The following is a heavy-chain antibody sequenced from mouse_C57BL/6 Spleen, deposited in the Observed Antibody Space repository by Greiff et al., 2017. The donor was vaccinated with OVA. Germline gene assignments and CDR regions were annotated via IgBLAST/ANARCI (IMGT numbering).Heavy chain of an antibody. Sequence: VMLVESGAELVKPGASVKISCKASGYAFSSYWMNWVKQRPGKGLEWIGQIYPGDGDTNYNGKFKGKATLTADKSSSTAYMQLSSLTSEDSAVYFCARRGWDGGGYWGQGTTLTVSS. J-gene: IGHJ2*01. CDR2: IYPGDGDT. CDR3: ARRGWDGGGY. CDR1: GYAFSSYW. V-gene: IGHV1-80*01. D-gene: IGHD4-1*01.